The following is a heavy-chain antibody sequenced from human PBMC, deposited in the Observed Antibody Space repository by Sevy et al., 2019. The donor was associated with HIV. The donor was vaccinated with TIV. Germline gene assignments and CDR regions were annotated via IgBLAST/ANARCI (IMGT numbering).Heavy chain of an antibody. CDR2: INHSGST. V-gene: IGHV4-34*01. Sequence: SETLSLTCAVYGGSFSGYYWSWIRQPPGKGLEWIGEINHSGSTNYNPSLKSRVTISVDTSKNQFSLKLSSVTAADTAVYYCARSYYDYVWGSYRFDYWGQRTLVTVSS. D-gene: IGHD3-16*02. CDR1: GGSFSGYY. J-gene: IGHJ4*02. CDR3: ARSYYDYVWGSYRFDY.